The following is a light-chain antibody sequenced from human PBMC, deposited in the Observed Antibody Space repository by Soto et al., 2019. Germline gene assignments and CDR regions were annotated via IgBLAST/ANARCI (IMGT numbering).Light chain of an antibody. CDR3: GADHGSGSNFVV. Sequence: QSVLPQPPSASASLGASVTLTCTLSSGYSNYKVDWYQQRPGKGPRFVMRVGTGGIVGSKGDGIPDRFSVLGSGLNRYLTIKNSQEEDESDYHCGADHGSGSNFVVFGGGTKVTVL. J-gene: IGLJ2*01. CDR2: VGTGGIVG. V-gene: IGLV9-49*01. CDR1: SGYSNYK.